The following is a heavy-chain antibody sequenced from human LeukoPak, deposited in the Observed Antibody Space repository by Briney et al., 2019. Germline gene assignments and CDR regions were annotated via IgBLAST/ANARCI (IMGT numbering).Heavy chain of an antibody. D-gene: IGHD6-19*01. J-gene: IGHJ4*02. Sequence: ASVKVSCKASGYTFTTYYMHWVRQAPGQGLEWMGIINPSGGSTIYAQKFQGRVTMTRDTSTSTVYMELSSLRSEDTAVYYCARAGGAVAGYYYFDYWGQGTLVTVSS. V-gene: IGHV1-46*01. CDR3: ARAGGAVAGYYYFDY. CDR1: GYTFTTYY. CDR2: INPSGGST.